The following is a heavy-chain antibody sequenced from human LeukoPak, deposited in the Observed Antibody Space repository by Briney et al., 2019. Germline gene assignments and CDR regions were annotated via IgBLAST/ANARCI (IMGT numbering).Heavy chain of an antibody. CDR1: GFTFSIHG. J-gene: IGHJ4*02. CDR3: ASALGGQGGH. Sequence: PGGSLRLSCAASGFTFSIHGMHWVRQAPGKGLEWVAIIWNDGSNKYHADSVKGRFTISRDNAKNTLFLQMNSLRADDTAVYYCASALGGQGGHWGQGSLVTVSS. D-gene: IGHD1-26*01. V-gene: IGHV3-33*03. CDR2: IWNDGSNK.